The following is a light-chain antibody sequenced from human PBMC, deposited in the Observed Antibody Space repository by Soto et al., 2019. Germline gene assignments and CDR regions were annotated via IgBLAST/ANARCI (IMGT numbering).Light chain of an antibody. CDR2: EVS. CDR1: SSDGGGYNY. J-gene: IGLJ1*01. V-gene: IGLV2-14*01. CDR3: SSYTSSSKI. Sequence: QSVLTQPASVSGSPGQSITISCTGTSSDGGGYNYVSWYQQHQGKAPKLIIYEVSNRPSGVSNRFSGSKSGNTASLTISGLQAEDEADYYCSSYTSSSKIFGTGTKLTVL.